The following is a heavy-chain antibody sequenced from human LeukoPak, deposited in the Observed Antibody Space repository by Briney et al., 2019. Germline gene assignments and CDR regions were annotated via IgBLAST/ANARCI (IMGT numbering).Heavy chain of an antibody. CDR1: GFTFSSYE. V-gene: IGHV3-23*01. D-gene: IGHD6-13*01. CDR3: AKVPYSNYGPGIAAAGIAKYYFDY. J-gene: IGHJ4*02. CDR2: ISGSGGST. Sequence: GGSLRLSCAASGFTFSSYEMNWVRQAPGKGLEWVSAISGSGGSTYYADSVKGRFTISRDNSKNTLYLQMNSLRAEDTAVYYCAKVPYSNYGPGIAAAGIAKYYFDYWGQGTLVTVSS.